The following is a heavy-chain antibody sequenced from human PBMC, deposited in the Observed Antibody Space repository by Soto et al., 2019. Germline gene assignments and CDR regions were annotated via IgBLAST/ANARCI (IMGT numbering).Heavy chain of an antibody. Sequence: GGSLRLSCAASGFTFDDYAMHWVRQAPGKGLEWVSGISWNSGSIGYADSVKGRFTISRDNAKNSLYLQMNSLRAEDTALYYCALSPRYYDSSGYPFDYWGQGTLVTVSS. CDR3: ALSPRYYDSSGYPFDY. J-gene: IGHJ4*02. CDR2: ISWNSGSI. CDR1: GFTFDDYA. D-gene: IGHD3-22*01. V-gene: IGHV3-9*01.